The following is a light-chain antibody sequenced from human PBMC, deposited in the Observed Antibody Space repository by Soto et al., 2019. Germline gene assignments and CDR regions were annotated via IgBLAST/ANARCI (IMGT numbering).Light chain of an antibody. CDR3: QQYDTYST. J-gene: IGKJ1*01. CDR1: QSISNH. CDR2: AAS. V-gene: IGKV1-39*01. Sequence: DIQMTQSPSSLSASVEDRVIITCRASQSISNHLNWYQQKPGKAPKLLIFAASSLQSGVPSRFSGSRSGTEFTLTISSLQPDDFATYYCQQYDTYSTFGQGTKVDIK.